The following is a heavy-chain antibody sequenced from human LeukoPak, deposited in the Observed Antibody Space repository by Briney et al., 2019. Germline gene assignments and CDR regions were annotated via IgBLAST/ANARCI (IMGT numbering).Heavy chain of an antibody. Sequence: SETLSLTCTVSGGSISSGGYYWSWIRQHPGKGLEWIGYIYYSGSTYYNPSLKTRVTISVDTSKNQFSLKLSPVTAADTAVYYCARVPNYGDYDYWGQGTLVTVSS. D-gene: IGHD4-17*01. V-gene: IGHV4-31*03. CDR3: ARVPNYGDYDY. CDR2: IYYSGST. CDR1: GGSISSGGYY. J-gene: IGHJ4*02.